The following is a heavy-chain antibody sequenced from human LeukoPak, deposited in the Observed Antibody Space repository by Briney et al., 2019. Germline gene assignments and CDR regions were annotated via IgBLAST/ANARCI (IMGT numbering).Heavy chain of an antibody. CDR1: GYTFTGYY. CDR2: INPNSGGT. V-gene: IGHV1-2*02. CDR3: GRYYIEGRCFDY. D-gene: IGHD3-10*01. Sequence: ASVKVSCKASGYTFTGYYIHWVRQAPGQGLEGMGWINPNSGGTNYPQKFQGRVTMTRDTSIRTAYMELSRLRSDDTAMYYCGRYYIEGRCFDYWGKGTLVTVSS. J-gene: IGHJ4*02.